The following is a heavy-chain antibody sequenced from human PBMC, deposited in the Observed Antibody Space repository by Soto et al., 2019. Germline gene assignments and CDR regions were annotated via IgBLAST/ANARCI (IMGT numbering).Heavy chain of an antibody. CDR2: IYYSGST. V-gene: IGHV4-30-4*01. D-gene: IGHD1-26*01. CDR1: GGSIISVGYY. Sequence: PSETLSLTCTVSGGSIISVGYYRSWIHQPPGKGLEWIGYIYYSGSTYYNPSLKSRVTISVDTSKHQFSLKLSSVTAADTAVYYCARESWSGSYYFDYWGQGTLVTVSS. CDR3: ARESWSGSYYFDY. J-gene: IGHJ4*02.